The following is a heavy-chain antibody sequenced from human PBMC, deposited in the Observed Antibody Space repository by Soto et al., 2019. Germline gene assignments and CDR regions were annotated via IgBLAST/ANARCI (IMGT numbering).Heavy chain of an antibody. J-gene: IGHJ4*02. D-gene: IGHD2-2*01. V-gene: IGHV3-9*01. Sequence: EVQLVESGGGLVQPGRSLRLSCAASGFTFDDYAMHWVRQAPGKGLEWVSGISWNSGSIGYADSVKGRFTISRDNAKNSLYLQMNSLRAEDTALYYCAKDMSCSSTSCYEGFDYWGQGTLVTVSS. CDR1: GFTFDDYA. CDR2: ISWNSGSI. CDR3: AKDMSCSSTSCYEGFDY.